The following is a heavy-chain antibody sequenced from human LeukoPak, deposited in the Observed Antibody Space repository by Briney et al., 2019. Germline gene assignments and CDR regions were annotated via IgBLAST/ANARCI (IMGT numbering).Heavy chain of an antibody. CDR2: IYYSGST. V-gene: IGHV4-59*12. D-gene: IGHD1-26*01. CDR1: GGSISSYY. CDR3: ARDQRPGDYYYYMDV. J-gene: IGHJ6*03. Sequence: SETLSLTCTVSGGSISSYYWSWIRQPPGKGLEWIGYIYYSGSTYYNPSLKSRVTISVDTSKNQFSLKLSSVTAADTAVYYCARDQRPGDYYYYMDVWGKGTTVTVSS.